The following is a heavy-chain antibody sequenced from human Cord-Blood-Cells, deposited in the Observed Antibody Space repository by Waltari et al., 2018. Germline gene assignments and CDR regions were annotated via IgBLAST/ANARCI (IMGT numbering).Heavy chain of an antibody. CDR2: INHSGST. CDR3: ARDFSRGITIFGVVIKGDAFDI. V-gene: IGHV4-34*01. D-gene: IGHD3-3*01. CDR1: GGSFRRYY. J-gene: IGHJ3*02. Sequence: QVQLQQWGAGPLKPSETLSLTCAVYGGSFRRYYWSGIRQPPGKGLERIGEINHSGSTNYNPSLKSRVTISVDTSKNQFSLKLSSVTAADTAVYYCARDFSRGITIFGVVIKGDAFDIWGQGTMVTVSS.